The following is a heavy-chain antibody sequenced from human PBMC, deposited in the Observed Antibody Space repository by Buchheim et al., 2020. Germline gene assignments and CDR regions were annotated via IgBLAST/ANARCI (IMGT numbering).Heavy chain of an antibody. V-gene: IGHV4-31*03. J-gene: IGHJ6*02. D-gene: IGHD2-8*01. Sequence: QVQLQESGPGLVKPSQTLSLTCTVSGGSIISGGYYWSWIRQHPGKGLEWIGYIYYSGSTYYNPSLKSRVTISVDTSKNQFPLKLSSVTAADTAVYYCARDPYCTNGVCSMVEFGMDVWGQGTT. CDR3: ARDPYCTNGVCSMVEFGMDV. CDR2: IYYSGST. CDR1: GGSIISGGYY.